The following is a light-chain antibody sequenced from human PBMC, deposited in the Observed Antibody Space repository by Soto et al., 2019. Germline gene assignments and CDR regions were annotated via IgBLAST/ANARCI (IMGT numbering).Light chain of an antibody. J-gene: IGKJ3*01. CDR2: DAS. Sequence: DIQMTQSPSSLSASVGDRVTITCRASQSISNNIAWYQQKPGKPPRLLISDASTLPSGVPSRFSGSGSGTDFTLTISSLQPEDVATYSCQQYNSVPLFGPGTKVDIK. CDR3: QQYNSVPL. V-gene: IGKV1-27*01. CDR1: QSISNN.